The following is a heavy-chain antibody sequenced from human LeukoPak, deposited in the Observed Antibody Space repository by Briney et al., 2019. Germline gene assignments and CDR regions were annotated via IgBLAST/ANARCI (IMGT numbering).Heavy chain of an antibody. J-gene: IGHJ4*02. CDR2: ISGSGGST. V-gene: IGHV3-23*01. D-gene: IGHD6-19*01. CDR3: AKDERYSSGWYPPEGYYFDY. Sequence: GGSLRLSCAASGFTFSSYAMSWVRQAPGKGLEWVSAISGSGGSTYYADSVKGRFTISRDNSKNTLYLQMNGLRAEDTAVYYCAKDERYSSGWYPPEGYYFDYWGQGTLVTVSS. CDR1: GFTFSSYA.